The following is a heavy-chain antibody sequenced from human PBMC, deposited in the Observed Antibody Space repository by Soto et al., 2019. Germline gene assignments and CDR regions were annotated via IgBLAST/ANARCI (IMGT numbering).Heavy chain of an antibody. D-gene: IGHD2-21*02. Sequence: GGSLRLSCAASGFTFNRHPLHWVRQAPGKGLEWVAVISHDGNNKYYADPVKGRFTISRDNSMNMLYLQMHGLRTEDTAIFYCARASRHIYATLHCSFDPRGQGALVIVSS. CDR1: GFTFNRHP. V-gene: IGHV3-30-3*01. CDR3: ARASRHIYATLHCSFDP. CDR2: ISHDGNNK. J-gene: IGHJ5*02.